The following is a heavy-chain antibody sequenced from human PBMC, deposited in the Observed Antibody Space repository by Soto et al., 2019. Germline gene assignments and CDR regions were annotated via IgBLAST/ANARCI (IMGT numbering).Heavy chain of an antibody. V-gene: IGHV4-31*03. CDR1: GGSISSGGYY. D-gene: IGHD6-13*01. J-gene: IGHJ4*02. CDR2: IYYSGST. CDR3: ARARRAAAAQRVDY. Sequence: QVPLQESGPGLVKPSQTLSLTCTVSGGSISSGGYYWSWIRQHPGKGLEWIGYIYYSGSTYYNPSLKSRVTISVDTSKNQCALKLSSVAAADTAVYYCARARRAAAAQRVDYWGQGTLVTVSS.